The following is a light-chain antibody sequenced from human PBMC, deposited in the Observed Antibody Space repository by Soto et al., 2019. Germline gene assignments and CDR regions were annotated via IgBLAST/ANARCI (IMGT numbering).Light chain of an antibody. Sequence: EIVLTQSPGTLSLSPGERATLSCRASQSVRSNYLAWYQQKPGQAPRLLIYNSSTRATGIPDRFSGSGSGTDFTLTISRLEPEDFALYYCQQYRDLPQTFGQGIQVEIK. CDR3: QQYRDLPQT. CDR1: QSVRSNY. V-gene: IGKV3-20*01. CDR2: NSS. J-gene: IGKJ1*01.